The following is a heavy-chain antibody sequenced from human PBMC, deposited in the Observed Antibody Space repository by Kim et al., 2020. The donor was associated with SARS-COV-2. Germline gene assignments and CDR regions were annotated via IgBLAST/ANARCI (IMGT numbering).Heavy chain of an antibody. J-gene: IGHJ6*02. CDR1: GFTFSSYA. V-gene: IGHV3-30*04. CDR2: ISYDGSNK. CDR3: ARTNNYYYYYGMDV. D-gene: IGHD1-20*01. Sequence: GGSLRLSCAASGFTFSSYAMHWVRQAPGKGLEWVAVISYDGSNKYYADSVKGRFTISRDNSKNTLYLQMNSLRAEDTAVYYCARTNNYYYYYGMDVWGQGTTVTVSS.